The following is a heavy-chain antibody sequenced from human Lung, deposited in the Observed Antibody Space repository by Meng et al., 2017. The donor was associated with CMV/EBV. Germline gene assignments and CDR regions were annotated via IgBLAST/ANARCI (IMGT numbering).Heavy chain of an antibody. CDR1: GFTFSSYS. D-gene: IGHD6-25*01. J-gene: IGHJ6*02. CDR3: ARESSGSFVLDV. V-gene: IGHV3-21*01. CDR2: ISSSSSYI. Sequence: GESLKISCAASGFTFSSYSMNWVRQAPGKGLEWVSSISSSSSYIYYADSVKGRFTISRDNAENSLSLQMNGLRAEDTAVYYCARESSGSFVLDVWGRGTTVTVSS.